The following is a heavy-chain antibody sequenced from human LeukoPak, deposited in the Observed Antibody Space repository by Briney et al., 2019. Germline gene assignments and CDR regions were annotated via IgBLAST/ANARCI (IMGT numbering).Heavy chain of an antibody. Sequence: GRSLRLSCAASGFTFSSYAMHWVRQAPGKGLEWVAVISYDGSNKYYADSVKGRFTISRDNSKNTLYLQMNSLRAEDTAVYYCAKGGRFLEWLLPSHPWGQGTLVTVSS. CDR3: AKGGRFLEWLLPSHP. CDR1: GFTFSSYA. CDR2: ISYDGSNK. J-gene: IGHJ5*02. V-gene: IGHV3-30*04. D-gene: IGHD3-3*01.